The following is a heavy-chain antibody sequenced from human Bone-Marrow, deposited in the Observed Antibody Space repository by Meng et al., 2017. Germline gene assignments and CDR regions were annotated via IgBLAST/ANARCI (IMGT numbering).Heavy chain of an antibody. Sequence: GESLKISCAASGFTFSSYAMHWARQAPGKGLEWVAVISYDGSNKYYADSVKGRFTISRDNSKNTLYLQMNSLRAEDTAVYYCARIRGDHYDFWSGYYGLDYWGQGTLVTVSS. J-gene: IGHJ4*02. CDR2: ISYDGSNK. CDR1: GFTFSSYA. D-gene: IGHD3-3*01. V-gene: IGHV3-30*01. CDR3: ARIRGDHYDFWSGYYGLDY.